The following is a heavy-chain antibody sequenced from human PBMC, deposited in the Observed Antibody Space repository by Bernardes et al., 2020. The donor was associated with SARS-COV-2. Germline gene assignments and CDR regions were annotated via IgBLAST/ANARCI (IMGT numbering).Heavy chain of an antibody. J-gene: IGHJ4*02. CDR1: GFTFSSYS. D-gene: IGHD3-9*01. V-gene: IGHV3-21*01. Sequence: GGSLRLSCAASGFTFSSYSMNWVRQAPGKGLEWVSSISSSSSNKYYAAPVKGRFTIVRDNAKNSLYLQMNSLRAEDTAVYCCAGGGRQYDILTGYYIIDDYWSQGTLVTVSS. CDR3: AGGGRQYDILTGYYIIDDY. CDR2: ISSSSSNK.